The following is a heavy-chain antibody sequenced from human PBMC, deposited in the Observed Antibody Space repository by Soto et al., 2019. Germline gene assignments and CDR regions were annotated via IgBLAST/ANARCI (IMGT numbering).Heavy chain of an antibody. CDR1: GYTFIRCG. J-gene: IGHJ6*02. CDR3: ERDSSSWYTYYYGMDV. CDR2: ISAYNGDT. V-gene: IGHV1-18*04. D-gene: IGHD6-13*01. Sequence: ASVKVSCQASGYTFIRCGISGLRQAPGEGLEWMGRISAYNGDTNYAQKLQGRVTMTTDRYPHTHYMEPRSLRSEDTDGYYFERDSSSWYTYYYGMDVWGQGATVTVSS.